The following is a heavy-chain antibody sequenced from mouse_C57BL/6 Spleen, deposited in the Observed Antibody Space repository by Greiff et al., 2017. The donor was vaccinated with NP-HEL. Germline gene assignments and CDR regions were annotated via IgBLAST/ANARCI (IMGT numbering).Heavy chain of an antibody. CDR1: GFTFNTYA. CDR3: VRDRGDFDV. J-gene: IGHJ1*03. V-gene: IGHV10-3*01. CDR2: ISRKSGNYAT. Sequence: EVQLVESGGGLVQPKGSLKLSCAASGFTFNTYAMHWVRQAPGKGLEWVARISRKSGNYATYYADSVKDRLTFSRDDSQNILYLQMDNLTTEDTAMYCCVRDRGDFDVWGTGTPVTVSS.